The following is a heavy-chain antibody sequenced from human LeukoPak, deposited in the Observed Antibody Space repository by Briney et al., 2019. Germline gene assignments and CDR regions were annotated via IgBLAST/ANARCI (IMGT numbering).Heavy chain of an antibody. V-gene: IGHV4-59*01. CDR3: ARDLDYYDSSVFGY. D-gene: IGHD3-22*01. CDR1: GGSISSYY. Sequence: SETLSLTCTVSGGSISSYYWSWIRQPPGKGLEWIGYIYYSGSTNYNPSLKSRVTISVDTSKNQFSLKLSSVAAADTAVYYCARDLDYYDSSVFGYWGQGTLVTVSS. J-gene: IGHJ4*02. CDR2: IYYSGST.